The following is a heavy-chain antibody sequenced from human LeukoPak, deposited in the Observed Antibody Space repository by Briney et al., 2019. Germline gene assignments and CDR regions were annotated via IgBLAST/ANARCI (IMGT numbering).Heavy chain of an antibody. Sequence: SETLSLTCTVSGGSISSSSYYWGWIRQPPGKGLEWIGSIYYSGSTYYNPSLKSRVTISVDTSKYQFSLKLSSVTAADTAVYYCARQQWLQRTFDIWGQGTMVTVSS. D-gene: IGHD6-19*01. CDR3: ARQQWLQRTFDI. J-gene: IGHJ3*02. V-gene: IGHV4-39*01. CDR2: IYYSGST. CDR1: GGSISSSSYY.